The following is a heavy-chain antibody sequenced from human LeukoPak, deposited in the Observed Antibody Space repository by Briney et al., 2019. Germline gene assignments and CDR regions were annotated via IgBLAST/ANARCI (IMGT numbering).Heavy chain of an antibody. Sequence: GGSLRLSCAASGFTFSSYAMHWVRQAPGKGLEWVAVISYDGSNKYYADSVKGRFTISRDNSKNALYLQMNSLRAEDTAVYYCARDRGGQLELPYWFDPWGQGTLVTVSS. J-gene: IGHJ5*02. CDR1: GFTFSSYA. D-gene: IGHD1-7*01. CDR3: ARDRGGQLELPYWFDP. CDR2: ISYDGSNK. V-gene: IGHV3-30*01.